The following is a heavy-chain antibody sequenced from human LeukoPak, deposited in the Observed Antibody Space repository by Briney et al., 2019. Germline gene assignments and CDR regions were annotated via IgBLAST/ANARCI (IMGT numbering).Heavy chain of an antibody. CDR1: EFTFSDYW. Sequence: PGGSLRLSCAASEFTFSDYWMSWVRQAPGKGPEWVANIIKDGSEEHYVDSVKGRFTVSRDNAKNSLFLQMNSLRVEDTAVYYCATYDNWVAGDVWGQGTTVTVSS. V-gene: IGHV3-7*01. CDR3: ATYDNWVAGDV. CDR2: IIKDGSEE. D-gene: IGHD1-20*01. J-gene: IGHJ6*02.